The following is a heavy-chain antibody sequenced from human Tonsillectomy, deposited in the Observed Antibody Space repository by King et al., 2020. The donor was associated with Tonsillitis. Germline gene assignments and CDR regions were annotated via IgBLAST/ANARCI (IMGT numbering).Heavy chain of an antibody. V-gene: IGHV1-18*01. CDR2: ISTYNGNP. J-gene: IGHJ6*03. Sequence: QLVQSGAEVKKPGASVKVSCKASGYTFISYGISWVRQAPGQGLEWMGWISTYNGNPNYAQKFQGRVTMTTDTSTSTAYMELTSLRSDDTAVYYCARDWGSSCWHYYYYYYMDVWGKGTTVTVSS. CDR3: ARDWGSSCWHYYYYYYMDV. CDR1: GYTFISYG. D-gene: IGHD6-19*01.